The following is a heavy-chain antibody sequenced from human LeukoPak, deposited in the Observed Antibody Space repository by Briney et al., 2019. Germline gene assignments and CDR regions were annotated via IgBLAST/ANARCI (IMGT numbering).Heavy chain of an antibody. J-gene: IGHJ6*03. V-gene: IGHV3-9*01. CDR2: ISWNSGSI. Sequence: GGSLRLSCAASGFTFDDYAMHWVRQAPGKGLEWVSGISWNSGSIGYADSVKGRSTISRDNAENSLYLQMNSLRAEDTAVYYCAREHYFYHMDGWGEGTTVTVSS. CDR1: GFTFDDYA. CDR3: AREHYFYHMDG.